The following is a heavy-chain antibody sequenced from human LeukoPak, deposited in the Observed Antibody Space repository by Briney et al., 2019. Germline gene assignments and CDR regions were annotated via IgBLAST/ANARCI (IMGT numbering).Heavy chain of an antibody. J-gene: IGHJ4*02. Sequence: ASVKVSCKASGYTFTNYGISWVRQTPGQGLEWMGRIIPILGIANHAQKFQGRVTITADKSTSTAYMELSSLRSEDTAVYYCARGGLYGGNFDYWGQGTLVTVSS. CDR2: IIPILGIA. V-gene: IGHV1-69*04. CDR3: ARGGLYGGNFDY. CDR1: GYTFTNYG. D-gene: IGHD4-23*01.